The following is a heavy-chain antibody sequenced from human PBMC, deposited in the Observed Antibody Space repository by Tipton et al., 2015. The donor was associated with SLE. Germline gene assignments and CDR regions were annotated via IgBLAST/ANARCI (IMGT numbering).Heavy chain of an antibody. CDR1: GGSISSGSYY. D-gene: IGHD6-6*01. CDR2: IYTSGST. CDR3: ARDVVAARTWFDP. J-gene: IGHJ5*02. V-gene: IGHV4-61*09. Sequence: TLSLTCTVSGGSISSGSYYWSWIRQPAGKGLEWIVHIYTSGSTNYNPPLKSRVTISVDTSKNQFSLKLSSVTAADTAVFYCARDVVAARTWFDPWGQGTLVTVSS.